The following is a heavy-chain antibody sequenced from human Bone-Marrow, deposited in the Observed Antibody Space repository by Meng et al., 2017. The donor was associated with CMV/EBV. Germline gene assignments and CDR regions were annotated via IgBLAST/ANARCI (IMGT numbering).Heavy chain of an antibody. Sequence: GESLKISCAASGFTFSNYWMTWVRQAPGKGLEWISDISNSAVNIHYADSVKGRFSISRYNARNSLFLQMNSLTVGDTAVYYCARRPLYDHGMDVWGQGTTVTVSS. CDR2: ISNSAVNI. D-gene: IGHD2/OR15-2a*01. CDR1: GFTFSNYW. CDR3: ARRPLYDHGMDV. J-gene: IGHJ6*02. V-gene: IGHV3-48*04.